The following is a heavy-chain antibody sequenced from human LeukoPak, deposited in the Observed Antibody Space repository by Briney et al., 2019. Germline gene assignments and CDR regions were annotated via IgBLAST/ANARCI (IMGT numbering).Heavy chain of an antibody. CDR3: ARGRYSSSFWFDP. J-gene: IGHJ5*02. CDR2: IYYSGST. D-gene: IGHD6-6*01. CDR1: GGSISSGGYY. V-gene: IGHV4-31*03. Sequence: SQTLSLTCTVSGGSISSGGYYWSWIRQHPGKGLAWIGYIYYSGSTYYNPSLKSRVTISVDTSKNQFSLKLSFVTAADTAVYYCARGRYSSSFWFDPWGQGTLVTVSS.